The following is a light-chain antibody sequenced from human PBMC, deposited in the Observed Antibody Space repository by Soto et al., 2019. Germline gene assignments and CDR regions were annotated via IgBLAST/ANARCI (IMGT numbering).Light chain of an antibody. CDR1: QGIGTY. CDR3: QQVNSHPLT. Sequence: DIQLTQSSSFLSASVGDRVTITCRASQGIGTYVAWYQQKPGTAPNLLIYAASTLQSGVPSRFSGSGSGTEFTLTISSLQPEDFATYYCQQVNSHPLTFGGGTKVEIK. CDR2: AAS. J-gene: IGKJ4*01. V-gene: IGKV1-9*01.